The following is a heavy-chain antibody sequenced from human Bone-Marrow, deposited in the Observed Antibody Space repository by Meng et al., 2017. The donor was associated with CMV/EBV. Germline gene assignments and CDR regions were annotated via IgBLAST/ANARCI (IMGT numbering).Heavy chain of an antibody. Sequence: SETLSLTCTVSGGSISSYYWSWVRQPPGKGLEWIGYIYYSGSTNYNPSLKSRVTMSVDTSRNQFSLKLSSVIAADTAVYYCARGDFWSGYYTNYYYYGMDVWGQGTTVNVSS. J-gene: IGHJ6*02. CDR2: IYYSGST. CDR3: ARGDFWSGYYTNYYYYGMDV. CDR1: GGSISSYY. V-gene: IGHV4-59*01. D-gene: IGHD3-3*01.